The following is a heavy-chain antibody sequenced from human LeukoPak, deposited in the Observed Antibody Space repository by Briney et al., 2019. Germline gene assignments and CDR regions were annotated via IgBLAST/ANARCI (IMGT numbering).Heavy chain of an antibody. CDR1: GFTFSSYW. V-gene: IGHV3-7*01. D-gene: IGHD3-22*01. CDR3: ARDSGYYYDSSGHPLDY. CDR2: IKQDGSEK. J-gene: IGHJ4*02. Sequence: GGSLRLSCAASGFTFSSYWMSWVRQAPGKGLEWVANIKQDGSEKYYVDSVKGRFTISRDNAKNSLYLQMNSLRAEDTAVHYCARDSGYYYDSSGHPLDYWGQGTLVTVSS.